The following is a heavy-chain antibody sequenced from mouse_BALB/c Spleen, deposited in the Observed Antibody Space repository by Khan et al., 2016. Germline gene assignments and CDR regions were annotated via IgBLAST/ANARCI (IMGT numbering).Heavy chain of an antibody. CDR3: TNIYDGYYEFAY. Sequence: EVELVESGRRGGKRGGPLKLAGAAAGFIFSSYTMSWVRQTPEKRLEWVATISSGGSYIYYPDSVKGRFTISRDNAKNTLYLQMSSRKSEDTAMYYCTNIYDGYYEFAYWGQGTLDTVSA. V-gene: IGHV5-6-4*01. J-gene: IGHJ3*01. CDR1: GFIFSSYT. CDR2: ISSGGSYI. D-gene: IGHD2-3*01.